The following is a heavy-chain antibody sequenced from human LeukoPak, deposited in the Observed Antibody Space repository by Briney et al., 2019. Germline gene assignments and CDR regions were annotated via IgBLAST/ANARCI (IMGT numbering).Heavy chain of an antibody. CDR3: ARVSYYYDSSGRDAFDI. Sequence: SETLSLTCTVSGGSISSSSYYWGWIRQPPGKGLEWIGSIYYSGSTYYNPSLKSRVTISVDTSKNQFSLKLSSVTAADTAVYYCARVSYYYDSSGRDAFDIWGQGTMVTVSS. CDR2: IYYSGST. J-gene: IGHJ3*02. CDR1: GGSISSSSYY. D-gene: IGHD3-22*01. V-gene: IGHV4-39*07.